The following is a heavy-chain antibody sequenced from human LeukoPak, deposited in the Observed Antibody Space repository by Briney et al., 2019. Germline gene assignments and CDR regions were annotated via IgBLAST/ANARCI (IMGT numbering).Heavy chain of an antibody. V-gene: IGHV3-23*01. J-gene: IGHJ4*02. CDR2: ISGSGGST. Sequence: GGSLRLSCAASGFTFSSYAMSWVRQAPGMGLAWVSAISGSGGSTYYADSVKGRFTISRDTSKNTLYLQMDSLRAEDTAVYYCARGRYYDNSVYYYFDYWGQGTLVTVSS. CDR3: ARGRYYDNSVYYYFDY. CDR1: GFTFSSYA. D-gene: IGHD3-22*01.